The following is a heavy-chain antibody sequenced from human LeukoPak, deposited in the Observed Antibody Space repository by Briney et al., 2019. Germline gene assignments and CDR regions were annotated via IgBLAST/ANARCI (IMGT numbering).Heavy chain of an antibody. CDR3: AKSVASDAY. CDR2: ISYDGSNK. J-gene: IGHJ4*02. CDR1: GFTFNSYG. D-gene: IGHD5-12*01. Sequence: GRYLRLSCAASGFTFNSYGMHWVRQAPGKGLEWVAVISYDGSNKYYADFVKGRFTISRDNSKNTLSLQMNGLIPEDTAVYYCAKSVASDAYWGQGTLVTVSS. V-gene: IGHV3-30*18.